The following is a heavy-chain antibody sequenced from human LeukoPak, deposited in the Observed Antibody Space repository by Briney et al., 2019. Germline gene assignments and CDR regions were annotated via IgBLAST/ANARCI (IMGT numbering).Heavy chain of an antibody. CDR1: GGSFSGSY. V-gene: IGHV4-34*01. D-gene: IGHD5-12*01. CDR3: ARHWLRPFDY. CDR2: INHSGST. J-gene: IGHJ4*02. Sequence: SETLSLTCAVYGGSFSGSYWSWIRQPPGRGLEWIGEINHSGSTNYNPSLKSRVTISVDTSKNQFSLKLSSVTAADTAVYYCARHWLRPFDYWGQGTLVTVSS.